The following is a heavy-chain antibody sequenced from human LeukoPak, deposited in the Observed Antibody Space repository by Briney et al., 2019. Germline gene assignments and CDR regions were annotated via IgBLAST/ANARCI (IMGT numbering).Heavy chain of an antibody. Sequence: ASVKVSCKASGYTFTGYYMHWVRQAPGQGLEWMGRINPNSGGTNYAQKFQGRVTMTRDTSISTAYMELNRLRSDDTAVYYCARAGRYCSGGSCYYIYWGQRTLVTVSS. CDR1: GYTFTGYY. CDR3: ARAGRYCSGGSCYYIY. V-gene: IGHV1-2*06. J-gene: IGHJ4*02. D-gene: IGHD2-15*01. CDR2: INPNSGGT.